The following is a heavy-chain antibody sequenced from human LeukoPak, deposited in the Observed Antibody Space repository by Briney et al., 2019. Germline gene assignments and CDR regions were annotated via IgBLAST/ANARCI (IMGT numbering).Heavy chain of an antibody. CDR3: AIPRDHYYDSRRLQKRGAFDV. J-gene: IGHJ3*01. CDR2: IIPIFGTA. V-gene: IGHV1-69*01. CDR1: GGTFSSYA. D-gene: IGHD3-22*01. Sequence: SVKVSCKASGGTFSSYAISWVRQAPGQGLEWMGGIIPIFGTANYAQRLQGRVTITADESTSTAYMEVSSLRSEDTAVYYCAIPRDHYYDSRRLQKRGAFDVWGQGTMVTVSS.